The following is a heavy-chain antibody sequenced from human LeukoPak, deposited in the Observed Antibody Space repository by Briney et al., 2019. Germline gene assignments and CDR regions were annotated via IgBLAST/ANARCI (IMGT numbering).Heavy chain of an antibody. CDR1: GFTFSSYE. D-gene: IGHD6-13*01. J-gene: IGHJ4*02. CDR3: ARARIAAAGAFDY. Sequence: GGSLRLSCAASGFTFSSYEMNWVRQAPGKGLEWVSSISSSSSYIYYADSVKGRFTISRDNAKNSLYLQMNSLRAEDTAVYYCARARIAAAGAFDYWGQGTLVTVSS. CDR2: ISSSSSYI. V-gene: IGHV3-21*01.